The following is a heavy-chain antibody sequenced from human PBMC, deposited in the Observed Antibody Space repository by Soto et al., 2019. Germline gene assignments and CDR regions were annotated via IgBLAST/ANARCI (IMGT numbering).Heavy chain of an antibody. Sequence: QVQLVQSGAEVKKPGSSGKVSCKASGGTFSSYAISWVRQAPGQGLEWMGGIIPISDTTNYAQKFQCRVTMTADESTSTAYMELSSLRYEDTAVYYCARSQGSSTSLEIYYYYYYGMDVWGQGTTVTVSS. D-gene: IGHD2-2*01. CDR3: ARSQGSSTSLEIYYYYYYGMDV. J-gene: IGHJ6*02. CDR1: GGTFSSYA. V-gene: IGHV1-69*01. CDR2: IIPISDTT.